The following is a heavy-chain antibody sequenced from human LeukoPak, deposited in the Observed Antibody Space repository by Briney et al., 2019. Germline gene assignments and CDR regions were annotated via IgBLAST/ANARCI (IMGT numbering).Heavy chain of an antibody. Sequence: PGGSLRLSCAASGFTFSSYEMNWVRQAPGKGLEWVSYISSSGSTIYYADSVKGRFTISRDNAKNSLYLQINSLRAEDTAVYYCARDGQWFFDLWGRGTLVTVSS. V-gene: IGHV3-48*03. CDR1: GFTFSSYE. CDR2: ISSSGSTI. J-gene: IGHJ2*01. CDR3: ARDGQWFFDL.